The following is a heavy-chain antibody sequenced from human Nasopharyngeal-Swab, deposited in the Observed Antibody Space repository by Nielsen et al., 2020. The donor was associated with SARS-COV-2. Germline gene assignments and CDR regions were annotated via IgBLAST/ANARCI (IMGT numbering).Heavy chain of an antibody. V-gene: IGHV3-21*01. Sequence: GGSLRLSCAASGFTFSSYSMNRVRQAPGKGLEWVSSISSSSSYIYYADSVKGRFTISRDNAKNSLYLQMNSLRAEDTAVYYCARDFRELVGAFDIWGQGTMVTVSS. CDR2: ISSSSSYI. J-gene: IGHJ3*02. CDR3: ARDFRELVGAFDI. D-gene: IGHD6-13*01. CDR1: GFTFSSYS.